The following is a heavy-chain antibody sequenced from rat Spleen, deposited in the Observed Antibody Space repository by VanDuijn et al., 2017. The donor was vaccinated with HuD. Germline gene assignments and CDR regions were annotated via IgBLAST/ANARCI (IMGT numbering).Heavy chain of an antibody. D-gene: IGHD1-3*01. CDR3: AREGIFAYVVDA. Sequence: QVQLKESGPGLVQPSQTLSLTCTVAGFSLTSYNVHWVRQPPGKGLEWMGVIWNTGGTRFNSALKSRLSISKDTSKSQVFLKMNRLQTEDTATYYCAREGIFAYVVDAWGQGASVTVSS. V-gene: IGHV2-41*01. CDR1: GFSLTSYN. CDR2: IWNTGGT. J-gene: IGHJ4*01.